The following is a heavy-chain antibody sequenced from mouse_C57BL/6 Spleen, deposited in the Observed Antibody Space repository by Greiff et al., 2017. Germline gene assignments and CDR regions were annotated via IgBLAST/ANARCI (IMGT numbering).Heavy chain of an antibody. CDR1: GYTFTSYW. J-gene: IGHJ1*01. V-gene: IGHV1-72*01. CDR2: IDPTSGGT. D-gene: IGHD3-1*01. CDR3: ARSGTRYWYFDV. Sequence: VQLQQPGAELVKPGSSVKLSCKASGYTFTSYWMHWVKQRPGRGLEWIGRIDPTSGGTQYNEKFKSKATLTVDKPSSTAYMQLSSLTSEDSAVYYCARSGTRYWYFDVWGQGTTVTVSS.